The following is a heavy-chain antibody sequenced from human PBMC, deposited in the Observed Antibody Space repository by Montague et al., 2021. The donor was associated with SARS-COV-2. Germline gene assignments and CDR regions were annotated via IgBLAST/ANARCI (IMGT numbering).Heavy chain of an antibody. CDR3: ARHSHYDGVNGPPVF. D-gene: IGHD3-16*01. CDR1: GVSVTDYY. V-gene: IGHV4-59*08. Sequence: SETLSLTCTVSGVSVTDYYWSWIRQSPGKGLEWVGDVLYNKGTNFNPSLKSRVAISVDTSKNQFSLRLTSVTAADTAFYYCARHSHYDGVNGPPVFGAQGTLAT. J-gene: IGHJ4*02. CDR2: VLYNKGT.